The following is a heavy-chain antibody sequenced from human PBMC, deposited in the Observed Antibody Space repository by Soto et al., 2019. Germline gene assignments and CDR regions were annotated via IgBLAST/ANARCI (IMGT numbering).Heavy chain of an antibody. J-gene: IGHJ6*02. V-gene: IGHV3-7*01. CDR2: IKQDGSEK. CDR3: ARRITIFGVVINDYYGMDV. CDR1: GFTFSSYW. Sequence: GSLRLSCAASGFTFSSYWMSWVRQAPGKGLEWVANIKQDGSEKYYVDSVKGRFTISRDNAKNSLYLQMNSLRAEDTAVYYCARRITIFGVVINDYYGMDVWGQGTTVTVSS. D-gene: IGHD3-3*01.